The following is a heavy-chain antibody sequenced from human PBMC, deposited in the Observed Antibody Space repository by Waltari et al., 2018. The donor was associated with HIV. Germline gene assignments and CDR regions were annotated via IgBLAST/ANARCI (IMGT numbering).Heavy chain of an antibody. V-gene: IGHV1-69*01. J-gene: IGHJ6*02. CDR1: GGTFSSYA. Sequence: VKKPGSSVKVSCKASGGTFSSYAISWVRQAPGQGLEWMGGIIPIFGTANYAQKFQGRVTITADESTSTAYMELSSLRSEDTAVYYCARAPREYCTGGVCYYGMDVWGQGTTVTVSS. D-gene: IGHD2-8*02. CDR3: ARAPREYCTGGVCYYGMDV. CDR2: IIPIFGTA.